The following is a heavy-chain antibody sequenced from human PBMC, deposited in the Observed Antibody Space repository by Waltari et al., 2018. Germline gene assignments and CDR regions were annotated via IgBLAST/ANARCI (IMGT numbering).Heavy chain of an antibody. CDR1: GYTFTSYY. V-gene: IGHV1-46*01. Sequence: QVQLVQSGAEVKKPGASVKVSCKASGYTFTSYYMNWVRQAPGQGLEWMGIINPSGGSTSYAQKFQGRVTMTRDTSTSTVYMELSSLRSEDTAVYYCASVCGGDCYSLDYWGQGTLVTVSS. CDR3: ASVCGGDCYSLDY. CDR2: INPSGGST. J-gene: IGHJ4*02. D-gene: IGHD2-21*01.